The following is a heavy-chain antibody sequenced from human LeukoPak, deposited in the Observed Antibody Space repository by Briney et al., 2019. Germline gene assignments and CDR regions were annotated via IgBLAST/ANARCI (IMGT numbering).Heavy chain of an antibody. CDR2: ISWNSGSI. J-gene: IGHJ4*02. Sequence: QTGRSLRLSCAASGFTFDDYAMPWVRKPPGKGLEWVSGISWNSGSIGYADSVKGRFTISRDNAKNSLYLQMNSLRAEDTALYYCAKGVGQIDYWGQGTLVTVSS. CDR1: GFTFDDYA. CDR3: AKGVGQIDY. V-gene: IGHV3-9*01.